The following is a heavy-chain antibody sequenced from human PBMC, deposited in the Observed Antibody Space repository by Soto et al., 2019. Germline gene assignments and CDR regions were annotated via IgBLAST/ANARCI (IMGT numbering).Heavy chain of an antibody. CDR2: INAGNGNT. CDR3: ARDLGGWPDY. Sequence: ASVKVSCKASGYTFSSYTLHWVRQAPGQRLEWMGWINAGNGNTKYSQKFQGRVTITRDTSASTAYMELSSLGSEDTAVYYCARDLGGWPDYWGQGTLVTVSS. CDR1: GYTFSSYT. V-gene: IGHV1-3*01. J-gene: IGHJ4*02. D-gene: IGHD2-15*01.